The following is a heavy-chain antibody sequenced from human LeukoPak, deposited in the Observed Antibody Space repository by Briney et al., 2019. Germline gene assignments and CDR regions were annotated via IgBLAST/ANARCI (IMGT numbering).Heavy chain of an antibody. CDR2: IYYRGSI. Sequence: ASETLSLTCTVSGGSISNYYWSWLRQPPGRGLEWLGYIYYRGSINYNPSLRSRVTLSVDTSKNQFSLKLSSVTAADTAVYYCARSKFGDTWYFDLWGRGTLVTVSS. CDR3: ARSKFGDTWYFDL. J-gene: IGHJ2*01. V-gene: IGHV4-59*01. D-gene: IGHD3-10*02. CDR1: GGSISNYY.